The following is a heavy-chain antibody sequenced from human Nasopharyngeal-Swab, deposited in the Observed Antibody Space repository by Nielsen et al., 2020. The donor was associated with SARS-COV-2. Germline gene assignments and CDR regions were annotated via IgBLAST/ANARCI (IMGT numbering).Heavy chain of an antibody. J-gene: IGHJ4*02. CDR2: INPNSGGT. CDR3: ARDESPTLSSYFAY. V-gene: IGHV1-2*02. D-gene: IGHD3-16*01. CDR1: GYTFTGYY. Sequence: ASVKVSCKASGYTFTGYYVHWVRQTPGQGLEWMGWINPNSGGTNLAQKFHGRVTMTRDTSINTAYMELSSLRYDATAVYYCARDESPTLSSYFAYWGQGTLVTVSS.